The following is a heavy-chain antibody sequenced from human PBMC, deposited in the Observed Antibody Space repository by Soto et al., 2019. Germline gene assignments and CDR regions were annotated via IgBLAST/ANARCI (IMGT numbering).Heavy chain of an antibody. CDR2: IWYDGSNK. Sequence: LRLSCAASGFTFSSYGMHWVRQAPGKGLEWVAVIWYDGSNKYYADSVKGRFTISRDNSKNTLYLQMNSLRAEDTAVYYCARGYYYDSSGYLDYWGQGTLVTVSS. V-gene: IGHV3-33*01. J-gene: IGHJ4*02. CDR3: ARGYYYDSSGYLDY. CDR1: GFTFSSYG. D-gene: IGHD3-22*01.